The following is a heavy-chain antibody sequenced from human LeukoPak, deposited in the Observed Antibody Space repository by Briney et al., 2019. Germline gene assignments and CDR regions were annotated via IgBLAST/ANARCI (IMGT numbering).Heavy chain of an antibody. Sequence: SETLSLTCTVSGGSISYSSYYWGWIRQPPGEGLEWIGTISDSGSTWFNPSLKSRVTISVDTSKNQFSLKLSSVTAADTAVYYCASMKTYYYDSSGYYYWFDPWGQGTLVTVSS. V-gene: IGHV4-39*07. D-gene: IGHD3-22*01. CDR3: ASMKTYYYDSSGYYYWFDP. CDR1: GGSISYSSYY. CDR2: ISDSGST. J-gene: IGHJ5*02.